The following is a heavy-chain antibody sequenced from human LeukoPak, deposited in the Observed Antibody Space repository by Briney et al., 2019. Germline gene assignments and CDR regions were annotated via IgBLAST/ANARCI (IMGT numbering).Heavy chain of an antibody. V-gene: IGHV1-69*05. D-gene: IGHD6-6*01. J-gene: IGHJ5*02. CDR1: GGTFSSYA. CDR2: IIPIFGTA. Sequence: SVKVSCKASGGTFSSYAISWVRQAPGQGLEWMGGIIPIFGTANYAQKFQGRVTITTDESTSTAYRELSSLRSEDTAVYYCARDGQYSSSAGNNNWFDPWGQGTLVTVSS. CDR3: ARDGQYSSSAGNNNWFDP.